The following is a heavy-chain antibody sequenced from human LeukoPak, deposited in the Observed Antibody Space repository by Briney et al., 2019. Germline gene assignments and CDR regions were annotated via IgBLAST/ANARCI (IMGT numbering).Heavy chain of an antibody. Sequence: GGSLRLSCSASGFTFSIYGMHWVRQAPGKGLEWVALIRYDGSNKYYADSVKGRFTISRDNSKNTLYLEMNSLRAEDTAVYYCAVRGIVGATSQDYWGQGTLVTVSS. V-gene: IGHV3-30*02. J-gene: IGHJ4*02. CDR2: IRYDGSNK. CDR3: AVRGIVGATSQDY. D-gene: IGHD1-26*01. CDR1: GFTFSIYG.